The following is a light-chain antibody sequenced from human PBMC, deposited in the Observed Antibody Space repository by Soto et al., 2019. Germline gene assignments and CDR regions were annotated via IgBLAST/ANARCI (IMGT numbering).Light chain of an antibody. CDR1: QGISIW. CDR2: AAS. Sequence: DIQMTQSPSSVSASVGDRVTITCRASQGISIWLAWYQHKPGKAPKLLIYAASSLKTGVPSRFSGSGSGREFTLTISSLQPEDFATYYCQQANSFPVTFGGRTKVDI. CDR3: QQANSFPVT. J-gene: IGKJ4*01. V-gene: IGKV1-12*01.